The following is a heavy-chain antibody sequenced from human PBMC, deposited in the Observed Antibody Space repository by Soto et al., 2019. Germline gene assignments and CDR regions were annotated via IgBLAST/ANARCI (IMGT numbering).Heavy chain of an antibody. V-gene: IGHV4-39*07. CDR2: IYYSGST. CDR1: GGPISSSSYY. J-gene: IGHJ6*02. Sequence: SETLSLTCAVSGGPISSSSYYWGWIRQPPGKGLEWIGYIYYSGSTYYNPSLKSRVSISVDTSKNQFSLKLSSVTAADTAVYYCARDLWGYCGTDCYPLDVWGQGTTVTVSS. D-gene: IGHD2-21*02. CDR3: ARDLWGYCGTDCYPLDV.